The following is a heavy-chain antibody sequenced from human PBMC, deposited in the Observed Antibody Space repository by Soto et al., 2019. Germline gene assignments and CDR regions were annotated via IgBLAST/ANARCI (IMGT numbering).Heavy chain of an antibody. CDR1: GYTFTSYG. D-gene: IGHD6-13*01. J-gene: IGHJ6*02. CDR2: ISAYNGNT. CDR3: ARDRNLIDELVRIYYYYGMDV. V-gene: IGHV1-18*01. Sequence: QVQLVQSGAEVKKPGASVKVSCKASGYTFTSYGISWVRQAPGQGLEWMGWISAYNGNTNYAQKLQGRVTMTTDTSTSTAYMELRSLRSDDTAVYYCARDRNLIDELVRIYYYYGMDVWGQGTTVTVSS.